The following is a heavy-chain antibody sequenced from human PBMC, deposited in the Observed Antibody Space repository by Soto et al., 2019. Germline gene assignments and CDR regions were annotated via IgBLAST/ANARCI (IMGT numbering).Heavy chain of an antibody. J-gene: IGHJ4*02. D-gene: IGHD2-8*01. CDR2: IYYRGST. CDR1: GDSISSGSYY. Sequence: QVQLQESGPGLVKPSQTLSLTCTVSGDSISSGSYYWSWIRQHPGKGLEWIGYIYYRGSTYYNPSLKSRVTRSLDTSKNQFSLKLSSVTAADTAVYYCARDLGLGRNGFDYWGQGTLVTVSS. V-gene: IGHV4-31*03. CDR3: ARDLGLGRNGFDY.